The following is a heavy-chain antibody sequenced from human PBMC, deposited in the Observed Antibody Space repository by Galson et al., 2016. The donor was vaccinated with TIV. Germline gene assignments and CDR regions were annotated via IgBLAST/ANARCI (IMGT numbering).Heavy chain of an antibody. V-gene: IGHV3-30*02. Sequence: SLRLSCAASGFTFSTSAMHWVRQAPGKGLEWVAYIRYDGTNKFYGDFVKGRFTISRDNSKTTLYLEMNSLRTEDTAVYYCARATFYYENSDYYYPYWYFDLWGRGTLVTVSS. CDR1: GFTFSTSA. CDR3: ARATFYYENSDYYYPYWYFDL. D-gene: IGHD3-22*01. CDR2: IRYDGTNK. J-gene: IGHJ2*01.